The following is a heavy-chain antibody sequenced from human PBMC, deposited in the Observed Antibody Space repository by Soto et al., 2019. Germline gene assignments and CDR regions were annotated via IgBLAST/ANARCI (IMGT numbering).Heavy chain of an antibody. Sequence: PSETLSLTCSFSGDSVTSHYLTWIRQSPEKGLEWIGYMHYTGFSHYNPSLKSRLTISVDTSKNQFSLQLSSVTAADTAVYYCARLVYSNYGYYYYYYMDVWGKGTTVTVSS. D-gene: IGHD4-4*01. CDR2: MHYTGFS. CDR3: ARLVYSNYGYYYYYYMDV. J-gene: IGHJ6*03. V-gene: IGHV4-59*08. CDR1: GDSVTSHY.